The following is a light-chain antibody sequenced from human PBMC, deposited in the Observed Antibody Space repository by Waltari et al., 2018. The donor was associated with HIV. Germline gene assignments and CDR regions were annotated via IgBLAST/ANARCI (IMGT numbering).Light chain of an antibody. V-gene: IGLV7-43*01. CDR2: STS. J-gene: IGLJ3*02. CDR1: AGAVTRRTD. CDR3: LLYYGGAWV. Sequence: QTVVTQEPSLTVSPGGTVTLTCTFSAGAVTRRTDPTWFQQTPGQAPRALIYSTSSRQSWTPARFSASLLGGKAALTLSGVQPEDEAEYYCLLYYGGAWVFGGGTKLTVL.